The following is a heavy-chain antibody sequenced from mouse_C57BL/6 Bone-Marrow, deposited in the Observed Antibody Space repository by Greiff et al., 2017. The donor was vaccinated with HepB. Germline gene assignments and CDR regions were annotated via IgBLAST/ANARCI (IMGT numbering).Heavy chain of an antibody. D-gene: IGHD1-1*01. CDR3: ASNYYGSSWKAMDY. J-gene: IGHJ4*01. V-gene: IGHV1-82*01. CDR1: GYAFSSSW. CDR2: IYPGDGDT. Sequence: QVQLQQSGPELVKPGASVKISCKASGYAFSSSWMNWVKQRPGKGLEWIGRIYPGDGDTNYNGKFKGKATLTADKSSSTAYMQLSSLTSEDSAVYFCASNYYGSSWKAMDYWGQGTSVTVSS.